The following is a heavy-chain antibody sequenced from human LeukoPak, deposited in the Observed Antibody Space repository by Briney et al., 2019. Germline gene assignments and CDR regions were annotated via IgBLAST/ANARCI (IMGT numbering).Heavy chain of an antibody. CDR1: GESFSGYY. J-gene: IGHJ4*02. CDR2: INHSGST. V-gene: IGHV4-34*01. Sequence: PSETLSLTCAVYGESFSGYYWSWIRQSPGKGLEWIGDINHSGSTNYNPSLKSRGTISVDTSKNQFSLKLSSVTAADTALYYCARVIWPDYRVNSWGQGTLVTVSS. D-gene: IGHD3-16*01. CDR3: ARVIWPDYRVNS.